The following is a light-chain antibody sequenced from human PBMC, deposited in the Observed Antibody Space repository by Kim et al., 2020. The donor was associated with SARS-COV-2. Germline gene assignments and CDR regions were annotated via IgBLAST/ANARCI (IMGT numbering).Light chain of an antibody. Sequence: SPGERATLSGRASQSFSSSYLAWYQQKPGQAPRLLISGASSRATDIPDRFSVSGSGTHFILTISRLEPEDFAVYYCHQCSSSPGTFGQGTKVDIK. CDR2: GAS. J-gene: IGKJ1*01. CDR3: HQCSSSPGT. V-gene: IGKV3-20*01. CDR1: QSFSSSY.